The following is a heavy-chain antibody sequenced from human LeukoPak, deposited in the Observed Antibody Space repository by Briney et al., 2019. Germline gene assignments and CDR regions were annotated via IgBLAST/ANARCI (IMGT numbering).Heavy chain of an antibody. Sequence: GGSLRLSCAASGFTFSSYSMNWVRQAPGKGLEWVSYISSSSSTIYYADSVKGRFTISRDNAKNSLYLQMNSLRAEDTAVYYCARDMVRGVIRFDPWGQGTLVTVSS. D-gene: IGHD3-10*01. CDR2: ISSSSSTI. CDR3: ARDMVRGVIRFDP. CDR1: GFTFSSYS. J-gene: IGHJ5*02. V-gene: IGHV3-48*04.